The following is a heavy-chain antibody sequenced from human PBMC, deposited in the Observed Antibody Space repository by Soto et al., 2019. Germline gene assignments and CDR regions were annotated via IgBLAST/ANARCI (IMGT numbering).Heavy chain of an antibody. Sequence: PSETLSLTCTVSGGSISSGGYYWSWIRQHPGKGLEWIGYIYYSGSTYYNPSLKSRVTISVDTSKNQFSLKLSSVTAADTAVYYCAVSLYSPRVFDYWGQGTLVTVSS. CDR2: IYYSGST. CDR3: AVSLYSPRVFDY. D-gene: IGHD6-13*01. V-gene: IGHV4-31*03. CDR1: GGSISSGGYY. J-gene: IGHJ4*02.